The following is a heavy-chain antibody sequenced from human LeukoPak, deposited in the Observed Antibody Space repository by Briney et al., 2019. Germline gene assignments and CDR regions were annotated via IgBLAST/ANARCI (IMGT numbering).Heavy chain of an antibody. V-gene: IGHV3-15*01. Sequence: GGSLRLSCEASGFTFSSFPMYWVRQAPGKGLEWVGRIKSKTDGGTTDYAAPVKGRFTISRDDSKNTLYLQMNSLKTEDTAVYYCTTTGIAAPDYWGQGTLVTVSS. CDR3: TTTGIAAPDY. CDR2: IKSKTDGGTT. J-gene: IGHJ4*02. D-gene: IGHD6-13*01. CDR1: GFTFSSFP.